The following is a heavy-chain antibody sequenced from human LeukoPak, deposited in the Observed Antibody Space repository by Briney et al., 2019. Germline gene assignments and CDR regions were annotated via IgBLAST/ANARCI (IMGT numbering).Heavy chain of an antibody. Sequence: ASVKVSCKASGYTFTGYYMHWVRQAPGQGLEWMGWINPNSGGTNYAQKFQGRVTMTRDTSISTAYMELSRLRSDDTAVYYCARPTKPYYYDSSGYGQNWFDPWGQGTLVTVSS. J-gene: IGHJ5*02. V-gene: IGHV1-2*02. CDR1: GYTFTGYY. CDR2: INPNSGGT. CDR3: ARPTKPYYYDSSGYGQNWFDP. D-gene: IGHD3-22*01.